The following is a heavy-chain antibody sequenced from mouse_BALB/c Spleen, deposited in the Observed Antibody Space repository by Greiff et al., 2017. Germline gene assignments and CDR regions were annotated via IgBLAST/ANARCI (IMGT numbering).Heavy chain of an antibody. CDR3: ARGTGTDY. D-gene: IGHD4-1*01. V-gene: IGHV14-3*02. J-gene: IGHJ2*01. Sequence: EVKLMESGAELVKPGASVKLSCTASGFNIKDTYMHWVKQRPEQGLEWIGRIDPANGNTKYDPKFQGKATITADTSSNTAYLQLSSLTSEDTAVYYCARGTGTDYWGQGTTLTVSS. CDR2: IDPANGNT. CDR1: GFNIKDTY.